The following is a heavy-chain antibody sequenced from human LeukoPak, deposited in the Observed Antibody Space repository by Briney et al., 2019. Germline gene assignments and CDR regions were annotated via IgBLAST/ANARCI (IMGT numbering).Heavy chain of an antibody. D-gene: IGHD3-3*01. CDR2: IYSGGST. Sequence: GGSLRLSCAASGFTVSSNYMSWVRQAPGKGLEWVSVIYSGGSTYYADSVKGRFSISRDNSKNTLYLQMNSLRAEDTAVYYCARGPLLRWGLGGRGMDVWGQGTTVTVSS. CDR3: ARGPLLRWGLGGRGMDV. J-gene: IGHJ6*02. CDR1: GFTVSSNY. V-gene: IGHV3-53*01.